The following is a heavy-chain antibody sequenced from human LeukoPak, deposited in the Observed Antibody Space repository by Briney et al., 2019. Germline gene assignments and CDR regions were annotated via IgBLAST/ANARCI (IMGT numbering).Heavy chain of an antibody. CDR1: GFTFSSYA. CDR2: ISGSGGST. CDR3: AKAGAVVVVAAKFFDY. V-gene: IGHV3-23*01. D-gene: IGHD2-15*01. J-gene: IGHJ4*02. Sequence: GTLRLSCAASGFTFSSYAMSWVRQAPGKGLEWVSAISGSGGSTYYADSVKGRFTISRDNSKNTLYLQMNSLRAEDTAVYYCAKAGAVVVVAAKFFDYWGQGTLVTVSS.